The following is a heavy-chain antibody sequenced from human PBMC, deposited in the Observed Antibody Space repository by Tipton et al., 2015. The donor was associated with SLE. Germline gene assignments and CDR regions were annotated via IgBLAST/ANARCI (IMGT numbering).Heavy chain of an antibody. Sequence: SLRLSCAASGFTFSSYGMHWVRQAPGKGLEWVAVISYDGSNKYYADTVKGRITISRDNSKKKLYRQMNRLRAEDTAVYDCATNPVFVGMDVWGQGSRLAVSS. CDR1: GFTFSSYG. CDR3: ATNPVFVGMDV. V-gene: IGHV3-30*03. J-gene: IGHJ6*02. CDR2: ISYDGSNK. D-gene: IGHD1-14*01.